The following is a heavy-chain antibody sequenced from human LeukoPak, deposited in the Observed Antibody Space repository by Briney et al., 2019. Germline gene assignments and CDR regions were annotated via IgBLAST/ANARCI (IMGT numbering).Heavy chain of an antibody. CDR3: ARGTIRVGVTTEVSYYFDY. Sequence: ASVKVSCKASGYTFTGYYMHWVRQAPGQGLEWMGWINPNSGGTNYAQKFQGWVTMTRDTSISTAYMELSRLRSDDTAVYYCARGTIRVGVTTEVSYYFDYWGQGTLVTVSS. D-gene: IGHD1-26*01. J-gene: IGHJ4*02. V-gene: IGHV1-2*04. CDR1: GYTFTGYY. CDR2: INPNSGGT.